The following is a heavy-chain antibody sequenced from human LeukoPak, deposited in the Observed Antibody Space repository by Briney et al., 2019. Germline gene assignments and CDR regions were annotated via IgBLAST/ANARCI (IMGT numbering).Heavy chain of an antibody. J-gene: IGHJ4*02. CDR3: ARGDYDLDY. CDR1: GFTFSSYS. CDR2: ISSSSSYI. V-gene: IGHV3-21*01. D-gene: IGHD3-22*01. Sequence: GGSLRLSCAASGFTFSSYSMNWVRQAPGEGLEWVSYISSSSSYIYYADSVKGRFTISRDNAKNSPYLQMNSLRAEDTAVYYCARGDYDLDYWGQGTLVTVSS.